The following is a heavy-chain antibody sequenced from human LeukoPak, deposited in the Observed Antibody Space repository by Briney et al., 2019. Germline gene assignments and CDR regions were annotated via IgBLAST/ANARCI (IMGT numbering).Heavy chain of an antibody. J-gene: IGHJ6*02. CDR2: IIISSNYI. CDR3: ARDKIAAAGTDYYYGMDV. CDR1: GFTFSSYS. Sequence: GGSLRLSCAAAGFTFSSYSMNWVRQAPGKGLEWVSSIIISSNYIYYADSVKGRFTISRDNAKNSLYLQMNSLRAEDTAVYYCARDKIAAAGTDYYYGMDVWGQGTTVTVSS. D-gene: IGHD6-13*01. V-gene: IGHV3-21*01.